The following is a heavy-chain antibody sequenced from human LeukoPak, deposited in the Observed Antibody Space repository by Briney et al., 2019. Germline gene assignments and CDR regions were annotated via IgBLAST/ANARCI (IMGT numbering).Heavy chain of an antibody. J-gene: IGHJ5*02. CDR2: VYTSGST. V-gene: IGHV4-61*02. D-gene: IGHD6-13*01. Sequence: PSQTLSLTCTVSGGSIRSGSYYWSWIRQAAGKGLEWIGRVYTSGSTNYNPSLESRVTISVDTSKNQFSLKLSSVTAADTAVYYCARPNGIAAAGTKIPWFDPWGQGTLVTVSS. CDR3: ARPNGIAAAGTKIPWFDP. CDR1: GGSIRSGSYY.